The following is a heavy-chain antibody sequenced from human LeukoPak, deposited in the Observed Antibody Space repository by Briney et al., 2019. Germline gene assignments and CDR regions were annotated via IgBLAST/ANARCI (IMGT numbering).Heavy chain of an antibody. CDR1: GYSFTSYW. CDR3: ARHEKEYSSSWGIDP. V-gene: IGHV5-10-1*01. Sequence: GESLKISCKGSGYSFTSYWISWVRQMPGKGLEWMGRIDPSDSYTNYSPSSQGHVTISADKSISTAYLQWSSLKASDTAMYYCARHEKEYSSSWGIDPWGQGTLVTVSS. CDR2: IDPSDSYT. D-gene: IGHD6-6*01. J-gene: IGHJ5*02.